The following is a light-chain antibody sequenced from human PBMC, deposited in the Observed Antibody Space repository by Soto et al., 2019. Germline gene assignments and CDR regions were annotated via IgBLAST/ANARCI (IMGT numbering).Light chain of an antibody. CDR1: SSDVGSYNL. CDR2: EGS. CDR3: QAWDSSTVV. Sequence: QSALTQPASVSGSPGQSITISCTGTSSDVGSYNLVSWYQQHPGKAPKLMIYEGSKRPSGIPERFSGSNSGNTATLTISGTQAMDEADYYCQAWDSSTVVFGGGTKVTVL. J-gene: IGLJ2*01. V-gene: IGLV2-14*02.